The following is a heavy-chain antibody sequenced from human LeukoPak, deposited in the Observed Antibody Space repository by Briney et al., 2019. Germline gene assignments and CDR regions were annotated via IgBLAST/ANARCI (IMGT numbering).Heavy chain of an antibody. CDR3: ARSLELRLRRQPRGFDY. J-gene: IGHJ4*02. V-gene: IGHV1-8*01. Sequence: GASVKVSCKASGYTFTSYDITWVRQATGQGLEWMGWMNPNRGNTGYAQKFQGRVTITRNTSTSTAYMELSSLRSEDTAVYYCARSLELRLRRQPRGFDYWGQGTLVTVSS. CDR1: GYTFTSYD. D-gene: IGHD5-12*01. CDR2: MNPNRGNT.